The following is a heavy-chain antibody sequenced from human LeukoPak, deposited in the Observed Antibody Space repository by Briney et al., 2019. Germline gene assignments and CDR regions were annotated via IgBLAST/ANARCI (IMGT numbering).Heavy chain of an antibody. J-gene: IGHJ4*02. Sequence: ASVKVSCKASGYTFTSYGMSWVRQAPGQGLEWMGWISGHNGNTKYAQKLQGRVSMTLDATTSTAYMELRSLRSDDTAVYYCARGTMIFGVAPPHFDYWGQGTLVTVSS. V-gene: IGHV1-18*01. CDR1: GYTFTSYG. D-gene: IGHD3/OR15-3a*01. CDR3: ARGTMIFGVAPPHFDY. CDR2: ISGHNGNT.